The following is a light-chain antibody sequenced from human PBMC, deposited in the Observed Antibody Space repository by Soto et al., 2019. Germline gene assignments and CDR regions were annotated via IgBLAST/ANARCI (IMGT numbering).Light chain of an antibody. CDR3: QQYNTYSPGYT. J-gene: IGKJ2*01. V-gene: IGKV1-5*03. CDR2: KAS. CDR1: QSISSW. Sequence: DIQMTQSPSTLSASVGDRVTITCRASQSISSWLAWYQQKPGTVPKLLIYKASNLESGVPSRFSGTGSGTEFTLTISSLQPGDFATYYCQQYNTYSPGYTFGQGTKLEIK.